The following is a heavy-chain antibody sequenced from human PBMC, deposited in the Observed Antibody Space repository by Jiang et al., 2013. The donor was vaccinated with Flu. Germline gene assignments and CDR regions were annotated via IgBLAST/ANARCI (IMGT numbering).Heavy chain of an antibody. J-gene: IGHJ6*02. CDR1: SGSISNYH. Sequence: LLKPSETLSLTCTVSSGSISNYHLSWIRQPPGKDWNGLATSLTVGGPTTTPPSKVESPYQQTGPKNQFXLKMRSVTAADSAVYYCARDRDCGSDCNYYYYGMDVWARGPRSRLL. CDR3: ARDRDCGSDCNYYYYGMDV. D-gene: IGHD2-21*02. CDR2: SLTVGGP. V-gene: IGHV4-59*01.